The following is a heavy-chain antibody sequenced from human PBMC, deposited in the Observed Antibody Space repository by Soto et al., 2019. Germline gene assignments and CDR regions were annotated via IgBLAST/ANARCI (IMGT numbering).Heavy chain of an antibody. Sequence: GGSLRLSCAASGFTFSSYDMNWVRQAPGKGLEWVAATSYDGRSKFYADSAKGRFTVSRDNSRKTLYLQLNSLRLEDTAVYYCAKDLRVTSSGWYFDLWGRGTLVTVSS. CDR1: GFTFSSYD. J-gene: IGHJ2*01. CDR3: AKDLRVTSSGWYFDL. D-gene: IGHD2-21*02. CDR2: TSYDGRSK. V-gene: IGHV3-30*18.